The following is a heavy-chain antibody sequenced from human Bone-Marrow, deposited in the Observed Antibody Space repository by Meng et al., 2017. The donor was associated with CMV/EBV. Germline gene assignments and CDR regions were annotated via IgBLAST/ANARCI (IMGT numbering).Heavy chain of an antibody. Sequence: ASGFTFSNAWMNWVRQAPGKGLEWVGRIKSKTDGGTTDYAAPVKGRFTISRDDSKNTLYLQMNSLKTEDTAVYYCTTDSEVVVIPYYFDYWGQGTLV. J-gene: IGHJ4*02. CDR2: IKSKTDGGTT. CDR3: TTDSEVVVIPYYFDY. CDR1: GFTFSNAW. V-gene: IGHV3-15*07. D-gene: IGHD3-22*01.